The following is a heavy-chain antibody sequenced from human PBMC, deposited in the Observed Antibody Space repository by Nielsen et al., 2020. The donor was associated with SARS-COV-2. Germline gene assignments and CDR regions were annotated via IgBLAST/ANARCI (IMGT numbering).Heavy chain of an antibody. V-gene: IGHV4-59*13. CDR3: ARSSGYYDSSGAFDI. D-gene: IGHD3-22*01. Sequence: SETLSLTCTVSGGSISSYYWSWIRQPPGKELEWIGYIYYSGSTNYNPSLKSRVTISVDTSKNQFSLKLSSVTAADTAVYYCARSSGYYDSSGAFDIWGQGTMVTVSS. CDR2: IYYSGST. J-gene: IGHJ3*02. CDR1: GGSISSYY.